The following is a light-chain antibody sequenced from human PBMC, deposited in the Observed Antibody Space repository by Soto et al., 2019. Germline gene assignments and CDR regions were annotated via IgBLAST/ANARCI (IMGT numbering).Light chain of an antibody. CDR1: QSVSSY. CDR3: QQRSNWPPP. Sequence: EIVLTQSPATLSLSPGERATLSCRASQSVSSYLAWYQQKPGQAPRLLIYDASNRATGIPARFSGSGSGTDFTLTISSLEPEDFAVYYCQQRSNWPPPFGQGTEVDIK. V-gene: IGKV3-11*01. CDR2: DAS. J-gene: IGKJ1*01.